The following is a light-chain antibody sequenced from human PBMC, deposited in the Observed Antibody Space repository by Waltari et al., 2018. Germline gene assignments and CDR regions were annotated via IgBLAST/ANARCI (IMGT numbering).Light chain of an antibody. CDR2: GAS. V-gene: IGKV3-20*01. Sequence: RATVSCRARESVSRALAWYQQKPGQAPRLLIYGASTRATGIPDRFSGSGSGTDFSLTISRLEPDDFAVYYCQHYLRLPVTFGQGTTVEI. CDR1: ESVSRA. J-gene: IGKJ1*01. CDR3: QHYLRLPVT.